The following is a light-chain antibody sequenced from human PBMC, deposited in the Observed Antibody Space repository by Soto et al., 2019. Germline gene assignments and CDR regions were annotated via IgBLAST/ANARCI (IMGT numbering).Light chain of an antibody. V-gene: IGLV2-14*01. J-gene: IGLJ3*02. CDR2: DVS. Sequence: QSALTQPASVSGSPGQSITIPCTGTSSDIGDYNYVSWYQQYPGKVPKLVIYDVSHRPSGVSSRFSGSKSGNTASLTISGLQADDEADYYCSSSTTTTSLVVFGGGTQLTVL. CDR3: SSSTTTTSLVV. CDR1: SSDIGDYNY.